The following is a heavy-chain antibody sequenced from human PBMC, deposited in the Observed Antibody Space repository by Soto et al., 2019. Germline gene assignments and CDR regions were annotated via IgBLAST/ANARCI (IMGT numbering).Heavy chain of an antibody. CDR3: AGAPYYDFWRDGIDY. J-gene: IGHJ4*02. V-gene: IGHV4-34*01. CDR1: GGSFSGYY. D-gene: IGHD3-3*01. CDR2: INHSGST. Sequence: QVQLQQWGAGLLKPSETLSLTCAVYGGSFSGYYWSWIRQPPGKGLEWIGEINHSGSTNYNPSLQSRVTISVETSKNQFSLKLGSVTAADTAGYYCAGAPYYDFWRDGIDYWGQGTLVTVSS.